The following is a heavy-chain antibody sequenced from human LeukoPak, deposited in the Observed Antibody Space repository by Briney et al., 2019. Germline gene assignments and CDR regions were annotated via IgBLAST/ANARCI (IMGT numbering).Heavy chain of an antibody. CDR3: ARDREAVQLWFGELFHWFDP. Sequence: GGTLRLSCAASGFAFSNYGINWVRQAPGKGLEWVSGIGGSGGRTYYADSVKGRFTISRDNAKNSLYLQMNSLRAEDTAVYYCARDREAVQLWFGELFHWFDPWGQGTLVTVSS. V-gene: IGHV3-23*01. CDR1: GFAFSNYG. J-gene: IGHJ5*02. D-gene: IGHD3-10*01. CDR2: IGGSGGRT.